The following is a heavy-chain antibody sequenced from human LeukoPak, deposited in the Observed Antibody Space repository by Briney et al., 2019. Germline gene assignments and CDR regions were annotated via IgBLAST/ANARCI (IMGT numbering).Heavy chain of an antibody. CDR1: GFSFSIYG. CDR3: ARGPSGYHNT. Sequence: GGTLRLSCAASGFSFSIYGMNWVRQAPGKGLEWVSGITGSGGTTYYADSVKGRATISRDNSKNTLYLQMNSLRAEDTAVYYCARGPSGYHNTGGQGTLVTVSS. D-gene: IGHD5-12*01. V-gene: IGHV3-23*01. CDR2: ITGSGGTT. J-gene: IGHJ4*02.